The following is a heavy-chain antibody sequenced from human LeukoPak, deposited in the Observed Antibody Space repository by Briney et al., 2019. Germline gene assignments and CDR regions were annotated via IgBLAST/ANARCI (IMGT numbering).Heavy chain of an antibody. V-gene: IGHV3-21*01. CDR1: GFTFSSYS. D-gene: IGHD6-19*01. Sequence: GGSLRLSCAASGFTFSSYSMTWVRQAPGKGLEWVSSISSSSSYIYYADSVKGRFTISRDNAKNSLYLQMNSLRAEDTAVYYCARAGVAVAFFDYWGQGTLVTVSS. CDR2: ISSSSSYI. CDR3: ARAGVAVAFFDY. J-gene: IGHJ4*02.